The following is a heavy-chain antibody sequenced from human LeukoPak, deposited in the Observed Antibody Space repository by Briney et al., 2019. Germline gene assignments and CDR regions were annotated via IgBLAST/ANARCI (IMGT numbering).Heavy chain of an antibody. V-gene: IGHV4-59*12. D-gene: IGHD3-22*01. Sequence: SETLSLTCTVSGGSISSYYWSWIRQPPGKGLEWIGYIYYSGSTNYNPSLKSRVTISVDTSKNQFSLKLRSVTAADTAVYYCARDGNYYDNGGYYFSAFDIWGQGTMVTVSS. J-gene: IGHJ3*02. CDR1: GGSISSYY. CDR3: ARDGNYYDNGGYYFSAFDI. CDR2: IYYSGST.